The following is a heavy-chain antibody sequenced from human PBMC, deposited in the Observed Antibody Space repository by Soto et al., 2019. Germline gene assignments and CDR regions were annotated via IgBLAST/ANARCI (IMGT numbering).Heavy chain of an antibody. V-gene: IGHV1-69*13. CDR2: IIPIFGTA. Sequence: ASVKVSCKASGGTFSSYAISWVRQAPGQGLEWMGGIIPIFGTANYAQKFQGRVTITADESTSTAYMELSSLRSEDTAVYYCARDRGSSWYVVSNWFDPWGQGTLVTVSS. CDR3: ARDRGSSWYVVSNWFDP. J-gene: IGHJ5*02. CDR1: GGTFSSYA. D-gene: IGHD6-13*01.